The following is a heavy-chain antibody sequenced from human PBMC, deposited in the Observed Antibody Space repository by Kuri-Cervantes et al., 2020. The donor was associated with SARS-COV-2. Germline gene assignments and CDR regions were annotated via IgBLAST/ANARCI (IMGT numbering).Heavy chain of an antibody. Sequence: GGSLRLSCAASGFTFDDYAMHWVRQAPGKGLEWVSGISWNSGSIGYADSVKGRFTISRDDAKNSLYLQMNSLRAEDTAVYYCAKTPSGYSYGFDYWGQGTLVTGLL. CDR1: GFTFDDYA. CDR2: ISWNSGSI. D-gene: IGHD5-18*01. CDR3: AKTPSGYSYGFDY. V-gene: IGHV3-9*01. J-gene: IGHJ4*02.